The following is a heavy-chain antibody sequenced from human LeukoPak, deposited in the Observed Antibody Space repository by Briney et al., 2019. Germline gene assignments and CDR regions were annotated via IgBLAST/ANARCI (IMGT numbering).Heavy chain of an antibody. CDR2: IYYSGST. CDR3: ARGRRRNYAY. Sequence: PSETLSLTCTVSGGSISSYYWSWIRQPPGKGLEWIGYIYYSGSTNYNPSLKSRVTISVDTSKNQFSLKLSSVTAADTAVYYCARGRRRNYAYWGQGTLVTVSP. V-gene: IGHV4-59*12. J-gene: IGHJ4*02. D-gene: IGHD1-7*01. CDR1: GGSISSYY.